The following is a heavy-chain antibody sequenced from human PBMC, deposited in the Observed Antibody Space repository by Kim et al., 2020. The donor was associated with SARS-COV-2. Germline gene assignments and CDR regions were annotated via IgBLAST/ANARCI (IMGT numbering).Heavy chain of an antibody. Sequence: GGSLRLSCAASGFTFSSYAMHWVRQAPGKGLEWVAVISYDGSNKYYVDSVKGRFTISRDNSKNTLYLQMNSLRAEDTAVYYCARDPLGDFWSGYYDYWGQGTLVTVSS. CDR1: GFTFSSYA. J-gene: IGHJ4*02. CDR3: ARDPLGDFWSGYYDY. CDR2: ISYDGSNK. V-gene: IGHV3-30*04. D-gene: IGHD3-3*01.